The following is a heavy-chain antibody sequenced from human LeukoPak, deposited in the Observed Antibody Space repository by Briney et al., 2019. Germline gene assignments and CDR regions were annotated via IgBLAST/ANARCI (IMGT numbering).Heavy chain of an antibody. CDR1: GLTFNTYW. D-gene: IGHD3-16*01. Sequence: GGSLRLSCAACGLTFNTYWMHWVRQGTGKGLVWVSRIDGDGSRASYADSVKGRFTISRDNAKNTLYLQMNSPRPEDTAVYFCVREAGGTYAFDVWGQGTMVTVSS. V-gene: IGHV3-74*01. J-gene: IGHJ3*01. CDR2: IDGDGSRA. CDR3: VREAGGTYAFDV.